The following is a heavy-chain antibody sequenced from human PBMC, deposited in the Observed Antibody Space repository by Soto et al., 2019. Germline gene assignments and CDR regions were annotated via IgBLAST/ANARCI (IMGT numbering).Heavy chain of an antibody. V-gene: IGHV6-1*01. CDR2: TYYRSKWYN. CDR3: SIEGQEPDYYYVMDF. Sequence: PSQTLSLTCAISGDSVSSNSAAWNWIRQSPSRGLKWLGRTYYRSKWYNDYAVSVKSRITINPDTSKNQFSLQLNSVTPEDTAVYYCSIEGQEPDYYYVMDFCGQVTTVTGSS. CDR1: GDSVSSNSAA. J-gene: IGHJ6*02.